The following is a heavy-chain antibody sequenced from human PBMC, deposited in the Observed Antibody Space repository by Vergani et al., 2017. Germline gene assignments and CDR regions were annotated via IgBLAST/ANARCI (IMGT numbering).Heavy chain of an antibody. Sequence: QMQLVQSGPEVKKPGTSVKVSCKASGFTFTSSAVQWVRQARGHRLEWIGWIVVGRGNTNYAQKFQERVTITRDMSTSTAYMELSSLRSEDKAVYYCAXDRAEYYDILTGYFDYYYMDVWGKGTTVTVSS. D-gene: IGHD3-9*01. CDR1: GFTFTSSA. CDR2: IVVGRGNT. J-gene: IGHJ6*03. CDR3: AXDRAEYYDILTGYFDYYYMDV. V-gene: IGHV1-58*01.